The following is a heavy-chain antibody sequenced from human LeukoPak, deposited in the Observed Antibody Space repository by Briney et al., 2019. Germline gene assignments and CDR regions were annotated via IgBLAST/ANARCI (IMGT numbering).Heavy chain of an antibody. CDR2: IKQDGSEK. CDR1: GFTLSYYW. Sequence: GGSLRLSCAASGFTLSYYWMTWVRQVPGKGLEWVASIKQDGSEKHYVDSVKGRFTISRDNAEKSLYLQMNGLRAEDTAVYYCARGLTSDYWGQGTLVTVSS. CDR3: ARGLTSDY. J-gene: IGHJ4*02. V-gene: IGHV3-7*03.